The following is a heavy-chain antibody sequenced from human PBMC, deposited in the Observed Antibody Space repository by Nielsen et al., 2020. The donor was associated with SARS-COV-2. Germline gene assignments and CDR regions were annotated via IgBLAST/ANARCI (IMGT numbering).Heavy chain of an antibody. Sequence: GESLKISCAASGFTFSSYGMHWVRQAPGKGLEWVAVISYDGSNKYYADSVKGRFTISRDNSKNTLYLQMNSLRAEDTAVYYCAKDRRVRFLEWLPRSYYYYGMDVWGQGTTVTVSS. V-gene: IGHV3-30*18. CDR3: AKDRRVRFLEWLPRSYYYYGMDV. J-gene: IGHJ6*02. CDR2: ISYDGSNK. D-gene: IGHD3-3*01. CDR1: GFTFSSYG.